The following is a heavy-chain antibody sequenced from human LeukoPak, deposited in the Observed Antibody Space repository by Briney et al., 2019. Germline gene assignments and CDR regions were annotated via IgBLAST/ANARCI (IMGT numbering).Heavy chain of an antibody. Sequence: PGGSLRLSCAASGFTFSSYSMNWVRQAPGKGLEWVSSISSSSSYIYYADSVKGRFTISRDNAKSSLYLQMNSLRAEDTAVYYCARDQYSSGWFDYWGQGTLVTVSS. V-gene: IGHV3-21*01. CDR1: GFTFSSYS. D-gene: IGHD6-19*01. J-gene: IGHJ4*02. CDR3: ARDQYSSGWFDY. CDR2: ISSSSSYI.